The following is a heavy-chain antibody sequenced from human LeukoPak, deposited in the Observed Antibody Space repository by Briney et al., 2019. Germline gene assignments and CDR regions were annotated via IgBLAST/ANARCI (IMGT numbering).Heavy chain of an antibody. D-gene: IGHD3-22*01. J-gene: IGHJ4*02. CDR3: ASGRYYYDSSGYLPGY. Sequence: GGSLRLSCAASGSTVSSNYMSWVRQAPGKGLEWVSVIYSGGSTYYADSVKGRFTISRDNSKNTLYLQMNSLRAEDTAVYYCASGRYYYDSSGYLPGYWGQGTLVTVSS. V-gene: IGHV3-66*01. CDR2: IYSGGST. CDR1: GSTVSSNY.